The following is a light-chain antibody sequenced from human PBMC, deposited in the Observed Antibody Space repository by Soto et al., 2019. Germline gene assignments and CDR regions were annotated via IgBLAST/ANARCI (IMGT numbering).Light chain of an antibody. CDR2: AAS. J-gene: IGKJ3*01. CDR1: QSISSY. V-gene: IGKV1-39*01. Sequence: DIQMTQSPSSLSASVGDRVTITCRASQSISSYLNWYQQKPGKAPKLLIYAASSLQSGVPSRFSGSGSGTDFTLTISSLQPEDFATYYCQQSYSTSTCGPGTKVDIK. CDR3: QQSYSTST.